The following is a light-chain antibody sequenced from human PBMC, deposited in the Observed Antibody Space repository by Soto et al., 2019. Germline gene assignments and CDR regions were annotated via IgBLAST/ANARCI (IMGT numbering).Light chain of an antibody. J-gene: IGKJ1*01. CDR3: QQYGCSPWT. CDR2: GAS. CDR1: QSVSSSY. V-gene: IGKV3-20*01. Sequence: EIVLTQSPGTLSLSPGERATLSCRASQSVSSSYLAWYQQKPGQAPRSLIYGASSRAIGIPDRFSGSGSGTDFTLTISRLEPEDFAVYYCQQYGCSPWTFGQGTKVEIK.